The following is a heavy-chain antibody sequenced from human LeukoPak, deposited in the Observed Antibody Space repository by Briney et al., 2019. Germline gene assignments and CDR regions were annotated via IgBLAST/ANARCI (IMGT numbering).Heavy chain of an antibody. D-gene: IGHD3-9*01. Sequence: SETLSLTCAVSGYSISSGYYWGWIRQPPGKGLEWIGSIYHSGSTYYNPSLKSRVTIPVDTSKNQFSLKLSSVTAADTAVYYCARRRYYGIEYFDYWGQGTLVTVSS. V-gene: IGHV4-38-2*01. CDR1: GYSISSGYY. CDR3: ARRRYYGIEYFDY. CDR2: IYHSGST. J-gene: IGHJ4*02.